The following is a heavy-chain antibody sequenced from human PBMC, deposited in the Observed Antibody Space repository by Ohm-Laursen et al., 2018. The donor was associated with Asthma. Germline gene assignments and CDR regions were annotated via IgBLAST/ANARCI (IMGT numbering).Heavy chain of an antibody. CDR3: ARDQFSIGWHTLFDH. CDR2: ISAYSGDT. D-gene: IGHD3-22*01. CDR1: GYIFANYG. V-gene: IGHV1-18*01. Sequence: ASVKVSCNASGYIFANYGISWVRQAPGQGLEWMGWISAYSGDTKYVDKIQDRVTMTTDTSTSTAYMELRSLRSDDTAVYFCARDQFSIGWHTLFDHWGQGTLVTVSS. J-gene: IGHJ5*02.